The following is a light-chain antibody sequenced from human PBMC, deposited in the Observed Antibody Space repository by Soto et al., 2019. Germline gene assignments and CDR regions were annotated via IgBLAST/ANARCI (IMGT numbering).Light chain of an antibody. CDR1: TSNIGGYS. Sequence: QAVVNLPPSVSGTPGQRVTISCSGDTSNIGGYSVNWYQQFPGAAPKLLIYKDDQRPSGVTDRFSGSKSGTSASLAISGLRFDDEADYYCAAWDDSLSAVVFGGGTKLTVL. CDR3: AAWDDSLSAVV. J-gene: IGLJ2*01. CDR2: KDD. V-gene: IGLV1-44*01.